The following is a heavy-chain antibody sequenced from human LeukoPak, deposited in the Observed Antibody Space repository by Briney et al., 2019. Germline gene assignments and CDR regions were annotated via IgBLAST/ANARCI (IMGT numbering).Heavy chain of an antibody. CDR2: IYFDTKNI. CDR1: GFSFSSYG. CDR3: ARESCLNAVCYTGEGAFDI. D-gene: IGHD2-8*01. Sequence: GGSLRLSCAASGFSFSSYGLHCVRQAPGKGLEWVAVIYFDTKNIHYADSVKGRFTVSRDDSKNTLYLQMNSLRAEDTAVYYCARESCLNAVCYTGEGAFDIWGQGTMVTVSS. J-gene: IGHJ3*02. V-gene: IGHV3-33*01.